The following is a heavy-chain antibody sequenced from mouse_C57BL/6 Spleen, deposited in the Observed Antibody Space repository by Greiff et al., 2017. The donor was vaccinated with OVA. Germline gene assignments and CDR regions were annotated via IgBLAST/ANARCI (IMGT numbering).Heavy chain of an antibody. D-gene: IGHD1-1*01. J-gene: IGHJ2*01. Sequence: VHVKQSVAELVRPGASVKLSCTASGFNIKNTYMHWVKQRPEQGLEWIGRIDPANGNTKYAPKFQGKATITADTSSNTAYLQLSSLTSEDTAIYYCARPPFGTVLATGYFDYWGQGTTLTVSS. V-gene: IGHV14-3*01. CDR1: GFNIKNTY. CDR3: ARPPFGTVLATGYFDY. CDR2: IDPANGNT.